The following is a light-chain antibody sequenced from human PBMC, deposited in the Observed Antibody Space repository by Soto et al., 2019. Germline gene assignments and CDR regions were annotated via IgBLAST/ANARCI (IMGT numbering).Light chain of an antibody. CDR1: QSASSNY. CDR3: QQRSNWPRIT. CDR2: GAS. V-gene: IGKV3D-20*02. Sequence: DIVLTQSPGTLSLSPGERATLSCRASQSASSNYLAWYQQRPGQAPRLLIYGASSRATGIPDRFSGSGSGTDFTLTISRLEPEDFAVYYCQQRSNWPRITFGQGTRLEIK. J-gene: IGKJ5*01.